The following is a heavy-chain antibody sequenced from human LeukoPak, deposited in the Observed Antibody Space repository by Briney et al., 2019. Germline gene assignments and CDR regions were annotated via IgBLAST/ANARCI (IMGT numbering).Heavy chain of an antibody. CDR2: IFYSGRT. V-gene: IGHV4-61*01. D-gene: IGHD5-12*01. Sequence: SETLSLTCTVSGGSVNSGSYYWTWIRQPPGTGLEWIGYIFYSGRTNYNPSLKSRVSISVNTSKNQFSLKLSSVTAADTAVYYCARLESGYVSREPFDTWGQGTMVTVSS. CDR3: ARLESGYVSREPFDT. J-gene: IGHJ3*02. CDR1: GGSVNSGSYY.